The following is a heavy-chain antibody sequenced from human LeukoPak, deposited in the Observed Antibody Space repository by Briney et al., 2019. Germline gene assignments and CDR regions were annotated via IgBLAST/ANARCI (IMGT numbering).Heavy chain of an antibody. CDR1: GGSISSSSYY. V-gene: IGHV4-39*07. J-gene: IGHJ4*02. CDR3: ARDPGSGYEEHFDY. Sequence: SETLSLTCTVSGGSISSSSYYWGWIRQPPGKGLEWIGSIYYSGSTYYSPSLKSRVTISVDTSKNQFSLKLSSVTAADTAVYYCARDPGSGYEEHFDYWGQGTLVTVSS. D-gene: IGHD5-12*01. CDR2: IYYSGST.